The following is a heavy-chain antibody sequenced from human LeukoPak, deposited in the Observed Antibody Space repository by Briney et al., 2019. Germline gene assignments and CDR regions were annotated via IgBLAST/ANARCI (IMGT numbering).Heavy chain of an antibody. V-gene: IGHV1-2*04. CDR1: GYTFTGYY. CDR2: INPNSGGT. J-gene: IGHJ3*02. CDR3: AREMATMVQFAAFDI. D-gene: IGHD5-24*01. Sequence: ASVKVSCKASGYTFTGYYMHWVRQAPGQGLEWMGWINPNSGGTNYAQKFQGWVTMTRDTSISTAYMELSRLRSDDTAVYYCAREMATMVQFAAFDIWGQGTMVTVSS.